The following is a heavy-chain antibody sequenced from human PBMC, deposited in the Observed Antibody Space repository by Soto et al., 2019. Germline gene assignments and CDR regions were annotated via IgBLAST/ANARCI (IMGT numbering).Heavy chain of an antibody. Sequence: EVQLVESGGGLVQPGRSLRLSCAASGFTFDDYAMHWVRQAPGKGLEWVSGISWNSGSIGYADSVKGRFTISRDNAKNSLNLQMNSLRAEDTALYYCAKDINLSIKGGKTRFDYWGQGTLVTVSS. CDR3: AKDINLSIKGGKTRFDY. CDR1: GFTFDDYA. V-gene: IGHV3-9*01. D-gene: IGHD1-20*01. CDR2: ISWNSGSI. J-gene: IGHJ4*02.